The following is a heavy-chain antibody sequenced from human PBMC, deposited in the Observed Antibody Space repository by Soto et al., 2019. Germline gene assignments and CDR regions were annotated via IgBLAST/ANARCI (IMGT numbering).Heavy chain of an antibody. CDR2: IYYSGTT. Sequence: SETLSLTCAVSGDSVSNDNYYWSWIRQPPGKGLEWIGYIYYSGTTNYNSYLKSRLSLSVDMSKNQFSLKLASVTAADTAVYFCARSQRGRTAFTFDYWGQGALVTVSS. D-gene: IGHD3-16*01. CDR3: ARSQRGRTAFTFDY. J-gene: IGHJ4*02. V-gene: IGHV4-61*01. CDR1: GDSVSNDNYY.